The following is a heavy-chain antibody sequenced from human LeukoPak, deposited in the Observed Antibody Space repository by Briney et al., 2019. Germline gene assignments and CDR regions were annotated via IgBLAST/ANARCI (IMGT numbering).Heavy chain of an antibody. CDR2: IRYDGSNK. Sequence: GGSLRLSCAASGFTFSSYGMHWVRQAPGKGLEWVAFIRYDGSNKYYADSVKGRFTISRDNSKNTLYLQMNSLRAEDTAVYYCANSGSYDLYAFDIWGQGTMVTVSS. CDR3: ANSGSYDLYAFDI. D-gene: IGHD1-26*01. CDR1: GFTFSSYG. J-gene: IGHJ3*02. V-gene: IGHV3-30*02.